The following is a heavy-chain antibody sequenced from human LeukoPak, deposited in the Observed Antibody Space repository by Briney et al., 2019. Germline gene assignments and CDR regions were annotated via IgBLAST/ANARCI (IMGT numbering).Heavy chain of an antibody. Sequence: GRSMTLACAPSGFTFSDYYMRWIRQAPGKLREWVSYISSSGRPIYYTGSVNDRLSMSTNNPKNSLYLKMNSVRAEDTAVYYCARRVQIIDAFDIWGQGKMVTVSS. CDR2: ISSSGRPI. J-gene: IGHJ3*02. CDR1: GFTFSDYY. D-gene: IGHD1-1*01. CDR3: ARRVQIIDAFDI. V-gene: IGHV3-11*01.